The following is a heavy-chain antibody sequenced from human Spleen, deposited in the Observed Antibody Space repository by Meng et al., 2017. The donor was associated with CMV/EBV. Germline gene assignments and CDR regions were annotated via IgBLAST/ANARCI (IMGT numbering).Heavy chain of an antibody. CDR2: FNPNSGDT. J-gene: IGHJ6*02. CDR3: ARDDIVVVPAAEGYYYYGMDV. CDR1: GYTFIGYY. Sequence: ASVKVSCKASGYTFIGYYIYWVRQAPGQGLEWMGLFNPNSGDTKYAQKFQGRVTMTSDTSISTAYMALSSLRSEDTAVYYCARDDIVVVPAAEGYYYYGMDVWGQGTTVTVSS. V-gene: IGHV1-2*02. D-gene: IGHD2-2*01.